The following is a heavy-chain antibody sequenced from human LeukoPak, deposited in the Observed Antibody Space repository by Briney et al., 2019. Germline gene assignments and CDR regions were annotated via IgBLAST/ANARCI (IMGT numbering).Heavy chain of an antibody. D-gene: IGHD1-26*01. Sequence: GGSLRLSCTAPGFTFGDYTTTWIRQAPGKGLEWVGFIGNKADGGTTEYAASVKGRFTISRDDSKSIAYLQMNSLKTDDTAVYYCTRDPPTRYWGQGTLVSVSS. J-gene: IGHJ4*02. V-gene: IGHV3-49*03. CDR1: GFTFGDYT. CDR3: TRDPPTRY. CDR2: IGNKADGGTT.